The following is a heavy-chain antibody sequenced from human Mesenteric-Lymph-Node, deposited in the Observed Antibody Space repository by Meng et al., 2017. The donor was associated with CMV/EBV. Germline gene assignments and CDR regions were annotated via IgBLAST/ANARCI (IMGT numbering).Heavy chain of an antibody. V-gene: IGHV5-51*01. Sequence: GESLKISCKGSGYNFTNNWIAWVRQMPGKGLEWMGIIYPGDSDTRYSPSFQGQVTISADKSISTAYLQWSSLKASDTAIYYCARQGWSDFDYWGQGTLVTVSS. CDR1: GYNFTNNW. D-gene: IGHD2-15*01. J-gene: IGHJ4*02. CDR3: ARQGWSDFDY. CDR2: IYPGDSDT.